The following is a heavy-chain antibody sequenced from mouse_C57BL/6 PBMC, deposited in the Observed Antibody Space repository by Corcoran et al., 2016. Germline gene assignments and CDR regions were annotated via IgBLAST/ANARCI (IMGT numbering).Heavy chain of an antibody. J-gene: IGHJ3*01. CDR3: AREGYDGGFAY. V-gene: IGHV9-3*01. D-gene: IGHD2-2*01. CDR1: GYTFTTYG. Sequence: QIQLVQSGPELKKPGETVKISCKASGYTFTTYGMSWVKQAPGKGLKWMGWINTYSGVPTYADDFKGRFAFSLETSASTAYLQINNLKNEDTATYFCAREGYDGGFAYWGQGTLVTVSA. CDR2: INTYSGVP.